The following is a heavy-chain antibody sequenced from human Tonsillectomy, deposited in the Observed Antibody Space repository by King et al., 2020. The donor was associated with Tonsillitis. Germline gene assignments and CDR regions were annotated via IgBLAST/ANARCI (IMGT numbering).Heavy chain of an antibody. J-gene: IGHJ4*02. CDR3: ARGYYDGSGYYLGDY. V-gene: IGHV3-33*08. CDR1: GFTFSSYG. D-gene: IGHD3-22*01. Sequence: VQLVESGGGVVQPGRSLRLSCAASGFTFSSYGMHWVRQAPGKGLEWVALIWYDGSNKYYADSVKGRFTIARDNSKNTLYLQMNSLRAEDTAVYYCARGYYDGSGYYLGDYWGQGTLVTVSS. CDR2: IWYDGSNK.